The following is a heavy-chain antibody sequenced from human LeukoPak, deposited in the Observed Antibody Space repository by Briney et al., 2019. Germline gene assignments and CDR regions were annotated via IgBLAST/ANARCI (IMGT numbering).Heavy chain of an antibody. D-gene: IGHD1-7*01. CDR1: GFTVSSNY. V-gene: IGHV3-53*01. J-gene: IGHJ4*02. CDR3: ARLTGTRPNYYFDY. CDR2: IYTGGST. Sequence: GGSLRLSCAASGFTVSSNYMSWVRQAPGKGLEWVSVIYTGGSTYYADSVKGRFTISRDNSNNTLYLQMNSLRAEDTAVYYCARLTGTRPNYYFDYWGQGNLVTVSS.